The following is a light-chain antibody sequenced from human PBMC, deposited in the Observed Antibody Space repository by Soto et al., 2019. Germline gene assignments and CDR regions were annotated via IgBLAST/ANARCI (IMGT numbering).Light chain of an antibody. Sequence: QSVLTQPASVSGSPGQSINISCTGTSSDVGGYNYVPWYQHHPGKAPKLIIYDVSNRPSGVSNPFSGSKSGNSASLTISGLQPEDDADYYCSSYTTSNTRQIVFGTGTKVTVL. J-gene: IGLJ1*01. CDR2: DVS. V-gene: IGLV2-14*03. CDR3: SSYTTSNTRQIV. CDR1: SSDVGGYNY.